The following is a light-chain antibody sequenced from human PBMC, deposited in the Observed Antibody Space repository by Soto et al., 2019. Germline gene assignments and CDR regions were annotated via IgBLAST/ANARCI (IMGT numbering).Light chain of an antibody. V-gene: IGKV1-5*01. CDR1: QSITIW. CDR2: DAS. J-gene: IGKJ1*01. Sequence: DILMTQSPSTLSASVGDRVTITCRASQSITIWLAWDQQKPGKASKILIFDASSLESGVPSRISGSGSGTEFTLIISSLQPDDFATYYCQDYNSYSWTFGQATKVEIK. CDR3: QDYNSYSWT.